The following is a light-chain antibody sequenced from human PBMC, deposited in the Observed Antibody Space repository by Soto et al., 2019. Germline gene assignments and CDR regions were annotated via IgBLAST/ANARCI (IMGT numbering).Light chain of an antibody. CDR3: QSYDSSLITSV. CDR2: GNS. J-gene: IGLJ3*02. CDR1: FSNIGEAYD. V-gene: IGLV1-40*01. Sequence: QSVLTQPPSVSGAPGQWVTISCTGSFSNIGEAYDVHWYQQFPGTVPKLLIYGNSNRPSGVPDRFSGSKSGTSASLAITGLQAEDEADYYCQSYDSSLITSVFGGGTKLTVL.